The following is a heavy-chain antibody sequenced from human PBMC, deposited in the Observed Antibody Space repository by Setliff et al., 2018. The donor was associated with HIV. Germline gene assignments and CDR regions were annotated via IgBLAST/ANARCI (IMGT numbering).Heavy chain of an antibody. CDR3: AKDIIPAGLFHDL. D-gene: IGHD2-2*01. V-gene: IGHV3-48*03. J-gene: IGHJ5*02. CDR2: ISPNGNSM. Sequence: PGGSLRLSCAASGFTFSSYWMHWVRQAPGKGLEWVSYISPNGNSMYYADSVKGRLTISRDNAKNSLYLQMNSLRAEDTALYYCAKDIIPAGLFHDLWGQGTLVTVSS. CDR1: GFTFSSYW.